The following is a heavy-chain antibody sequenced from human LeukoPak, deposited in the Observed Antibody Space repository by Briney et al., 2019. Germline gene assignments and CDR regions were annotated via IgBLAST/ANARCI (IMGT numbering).Heavy chain of an antibody. V-gene: IGHV3-30*03. Sequence: GGSLRLSCAASGFTFSRNGMHWVRQAPGKGLEWVAVISYDGSKKHYADSVKGRFTISRDNSKNTLYLQMSSLRSEDTAVYYCARAIQPLIVAAVGAFDIWGQGTMVTVSS. CDR3: ARAIQPLIVAAVGAFDI. CDR2: ISYDGSKK. J-gene: IGHJ3*02. D-gene: IGHD3-22*01. CDR1: GFTFSRNG.